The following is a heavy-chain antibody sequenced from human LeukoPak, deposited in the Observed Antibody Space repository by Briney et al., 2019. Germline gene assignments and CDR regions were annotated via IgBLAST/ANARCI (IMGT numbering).Heavy chain of an antibody. CDR2: ISSDGSNK. Sequence: GRSLRLSCAGSGVTFSSYAMQWVRQAPGKGLEWVAVISSDGSNKYYADSVKGRFTISRDNSKSTLYLQMNSLRPEDSAVYYCARDQDALTGNGAFDIWGRGTKVTVSS. V-gene: IGHV3-30-3*01. CDR1: GVTFSSYA. J-gene: IGHJ3*02. D-gene: IGHD3-9*01. CDR3: ARDQDALTGNGAFDI.